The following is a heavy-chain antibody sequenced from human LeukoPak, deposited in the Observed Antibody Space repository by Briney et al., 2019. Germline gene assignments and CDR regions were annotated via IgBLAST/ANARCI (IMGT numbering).Heavy chain of an antibody. V-gene: IGHV4-34*01. CDR1: GGSFSGYY. D-gene: IGHD6-19*01. J-gene: IGHJ4*02. CDR2: IDHSGST. CDR3: ARVTLSGWYGYY. Sequence: SETLSLTCAVYGGSFSGYYWSWIRQPPGKGLEWIGEIDHSGSTNYNPSLKSRVTISVDTSKNQFSLKLSSVTAADTAVYYCARVTLSGWYGYYWGQGTLVTVSS.